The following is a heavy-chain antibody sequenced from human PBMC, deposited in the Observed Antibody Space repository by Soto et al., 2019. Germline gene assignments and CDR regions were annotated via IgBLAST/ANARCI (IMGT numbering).Heavy chain of an antibody. J-gene: IGHJ4*02. CDR3: ARLVGWFGKARTAGLDY. CDR2: INHSGST. D-gene: IGHD3-10*01. Sequence: SETLSLTCAVYGGSFSGYYWSWIRQPPGKGLEWIGEINHSGSTNYNPSLKSRVTISVDTSKNQFSLKLSSVTAADTAVYYCARLVGWFGKARTAGLDYWGQGTLVTVSS. V-gene: IGHV4-34*01. CDR1: GGSFSGYY.